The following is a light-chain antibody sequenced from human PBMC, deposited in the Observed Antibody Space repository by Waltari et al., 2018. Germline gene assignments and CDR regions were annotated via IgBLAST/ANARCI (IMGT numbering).Light chain of an antibody. Sequence: EIVLTQSPATLSLFAGERATLSCRASESVSRYLGWYQQKPGPAPRLLIYDTSIRATGVPARFIGSGYGTDVTLTISSLEPEDFALYFCQQRSLWPLTFGGGTKVEI. V-gene: IGKV3-11*01. CDR2: DTS. CDR1: ESVSRY. CDR3: QQRSLWPLT. J-gene: IGKJ4*01.